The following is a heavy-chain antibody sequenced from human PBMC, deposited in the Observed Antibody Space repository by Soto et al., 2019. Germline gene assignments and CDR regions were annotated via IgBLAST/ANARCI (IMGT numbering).Heavy chain of an antibody. V-gene: IGHV3-23*01. D-gene: IGHD2-21*02. CDR3: VKGSAAVRPYYFDY. CDR1: EFTFKKYA. CDR2: ISGSGEST. J-gene: IGHJ4*02. Sequence: EVQLLESGGGLVQPGGSLRLSCAASEFTFKKYAMSWVRQTPGKGLEWVSAISGSGESTYYADSVKGRFTISRDNSKNTLSFQMNNLRPEDAALYYCVKGSAAVRPYYFDYWGQGALVTVSS.